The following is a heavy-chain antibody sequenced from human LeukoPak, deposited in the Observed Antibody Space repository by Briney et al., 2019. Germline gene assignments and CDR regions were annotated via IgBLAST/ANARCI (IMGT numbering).Heavy chain of an antibody. CDR3: ARVPYDTIFGVVITSNWFDP. D-gene: IGHD3-3*01. Sequence: SVKVSCKASGGTFSNYAINWVRQAPGQGLEWMGGIIPIFGTANYAQKFQGRVTITADESTSTAYMELSSLRSEDTAVYYCARVPYDTIFGVVITSNWFDPWGQGTLVTVSS. CDR2: IIPIFGTA. J-gene: IGHJ5*02. CDR1: GGTFSNYA. V-gene: IGHV1-69*13.